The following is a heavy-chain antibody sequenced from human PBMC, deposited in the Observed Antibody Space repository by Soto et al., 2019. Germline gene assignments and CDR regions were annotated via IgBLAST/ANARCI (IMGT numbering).Heavy chain of an antibody. CDR1: GGSFSGYY. CDR3: AIHCSSTSCQGY. Sequence: SETLSLTCAVYGGSFSGYYWSWIRQPPGKGLEWIGEINHSGSTNYNPSLKSRVTISVDTSKNQFSLKLSSVTAADTAVYYCAIHCSSTSCQGYWGQGTLVTVSS. CDR2: INHSGST. V-gene: IGHV4-34*01. J-gene: IGHJ4*02. D-gene: IGHD2-2*01.